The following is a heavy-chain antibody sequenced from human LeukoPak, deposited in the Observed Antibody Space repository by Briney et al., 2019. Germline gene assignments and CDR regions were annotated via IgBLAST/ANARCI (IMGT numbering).Heavy chain of an antibody. CDR2: INQDEGMR. D-gene: IGHD6-19*01. CDR3: AAGGVGGLAY. V-gene: IGHV3-7*01. CDR1: GFTFSSYW. J-gene: IGHJ4*02. Sequence: GGSLRLSCAASGFTFSSYWMNWVRQAPGKGLEWMAHINQDEGMRNYIDSVRGRFTISRDNAKTSLYLQMNNLRDDDTAVYFCAAGGVGGLAYWGQGILVSVSS.